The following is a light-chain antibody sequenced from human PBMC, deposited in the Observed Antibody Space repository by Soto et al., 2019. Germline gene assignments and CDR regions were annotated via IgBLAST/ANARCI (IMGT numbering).Light chain of an antibody. CDR3: SSYGGSDNLNWL. CDR1: SSDVGGYNF. V-gene: IGLV2-8*01. Sequence: QSALTQPPSASGSPGQSVTISCTGTSSDVGGYNFVSWYQQQPGKAPKLLIYEVSRRPSGVPDRFSGSKSGYTASLTVSGPQAEDEADYYCSSYGGSDNLNWLFGGGTKRTVL. J-gene: IGLJ3*02. CDR2: EVS.